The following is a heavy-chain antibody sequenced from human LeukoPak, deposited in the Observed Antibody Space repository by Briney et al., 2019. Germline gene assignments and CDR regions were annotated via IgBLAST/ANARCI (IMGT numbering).Heavy chain of an antibody. CDR2: INPNSGGS. CDR3: AREQGRDNYYYDSGAYFFDY. V-gene: IGHV1-2*02. D-gene: IGHD3-22*01. Sequence: GASVKVSCKASGYTFTGYYMHWVRQAPGQGLEWMGWINPNSGGSNYALKFQGRVTMTRDTSISTAYTELSRLRFDDTAVYFCAREQGRDNYYYDSGAYFFDYWGQGTLVTVSS. J-gene: IGHJ4*02. CDR1: GYTFTGYY.